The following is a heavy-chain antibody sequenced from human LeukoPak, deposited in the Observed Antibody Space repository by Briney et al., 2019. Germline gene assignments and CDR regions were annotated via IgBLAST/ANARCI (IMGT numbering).Heavy chain of an antibody. CDR1: GFTFSSYA. V-gene: IGHV3-23*01. CDR3: AKDLHSSSWYNYFQH. CDR2: ISDSGGST. J-gene: IGHJ1*01. Sequence: PGGSLRLSCAASGFTFSSYAVSWVRQAPGKGLEWVSAISDSGGSTYYADSVTGRFTISRDNSKNTVYLQMNSLRAEDTAVYYCAKDLHSSSWYNYFQHWGQGTLVTVSS. D-gene: IGHD6-13*01.